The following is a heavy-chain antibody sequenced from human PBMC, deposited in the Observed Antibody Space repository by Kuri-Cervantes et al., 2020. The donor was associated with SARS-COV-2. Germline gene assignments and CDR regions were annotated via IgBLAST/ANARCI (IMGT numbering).Heavy chain of an antibody. CDR1: GFTFSSYG. CDR3: AKVSKSSVSDF. D-gene: IGHD6-19*01. V-gene: IGHV3-30*18. J-gene: IGHJ4*02. CDR2: ISYDGSSR. Sequence: GGSLRLSCAASGFTFSSYGIHWVRQAPGKGLEWVTFISYDGSSRYYADSVKGRFTISRDNSKNTLWLQMNSPRPDDTAVYYCAKVSKSSVSDFWGQGTLVTVSS.